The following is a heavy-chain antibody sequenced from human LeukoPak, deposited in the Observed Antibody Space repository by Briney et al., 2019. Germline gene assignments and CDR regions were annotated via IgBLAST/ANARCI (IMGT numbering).Heavy chain of an antibody. D-gene: IGHD1-26*01. CDR3: ARGRRILVGDTNAGDYFDY. CDR1: GYTFTGYY. CDR2: INPNSGGT. Sequence: ASVKVSCKASGYTFTGYYMHWVRQAPGQGLEWMGWINPNSGGTYYAQKFQGSVTMTRDTSISTAYMELSRLKSGDTAVYYCARGRRILVGDTNAGDYFDYWGQGTLVTVSS. J-gene: IGHJ4*02. V-gene: IGHV1-2*02.